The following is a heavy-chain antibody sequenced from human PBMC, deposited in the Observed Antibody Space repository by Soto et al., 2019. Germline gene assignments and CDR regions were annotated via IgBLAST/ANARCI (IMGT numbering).Heavy chain of an antibody. CDR2: INHSGST. CDR3: ARRLRFLEWLLGDYYYYYGMDV. CDR1: GGSFGGYY. V-gene: IGHV4-34*01. D-gene: IGHD3-3*01. J-gene: IGHJ6*02. Sequence: SETLSLTCAVYGGSFGGYYWSWIRQPPGKGLEWIGEINHSGSTNYNPSLKSRVTISVDTSKNQFSLKLSSVTAADTAVYYCARRLRFLEWLLGDYYYYYGMDVWGQGTTVTVSS.